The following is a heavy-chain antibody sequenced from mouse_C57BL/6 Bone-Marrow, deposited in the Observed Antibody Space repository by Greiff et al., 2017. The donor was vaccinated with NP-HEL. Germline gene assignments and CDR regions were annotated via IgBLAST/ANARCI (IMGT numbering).Heavy chain of an antibody. Sequence: QVTLKESGPGILQSSQTLSLTCSFSGFSLSTSGMGVSWIRQPSGKGLEWLAHIYWDDDKRYNPSLKSRLTISKDTSRNQVFLKITSVDTADTATYYCARSGAYYSNHFAYWGQGTLVTVSA. J-gene: IGHJ3*01. CDR1: GFSLSTSGMG. CDR3: ARSGAYYSNHFAY. D-gene: IGHD2-5*01. CDR2: IYWDDDK. V-gene: IGHV8-12*01.